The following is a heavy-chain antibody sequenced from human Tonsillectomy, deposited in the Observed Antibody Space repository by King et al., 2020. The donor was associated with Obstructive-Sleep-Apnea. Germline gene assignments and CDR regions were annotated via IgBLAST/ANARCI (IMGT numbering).Heavy chain of an antibody. J-gene: IGHJ4*02. CDR1: RFTFSSYA. CDR2: ISYEGSNK. CDR3: VRGSQVFNFFDY. Sequence: VQLVESGGGVVQPGRSLRLSCAASRFTFSSYAMHWVRQAPGKGLEWVAVISYEGSNKYYADSVKGRLTISRDNSKNTLYLQMNDLRADDTAVYHCVRGSQVFNFFDYWGQGTLVTVSS. D-gene: IGHD1-26*01. V-gene: IGHV3-30*04.